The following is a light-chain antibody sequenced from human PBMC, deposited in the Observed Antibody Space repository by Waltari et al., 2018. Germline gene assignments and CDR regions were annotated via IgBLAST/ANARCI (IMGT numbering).Light chain of an antibody. Sequence: EIVLTQSPATLSLSPGERATLSCRASQSVNSYLAWYQQKPGQAPRLLLYDGSRRASGIPARFSGSGSGTDFTLTIGSLEPEDSAVYYCQKRGHWPPDATFGPGTKIEIK. V-gene: IGKV3-11*01. J-gene: IGKJ3*01. CDR2: DGS. CDR3: QKRGHWPPDAT. CDR1: QSVNSY.